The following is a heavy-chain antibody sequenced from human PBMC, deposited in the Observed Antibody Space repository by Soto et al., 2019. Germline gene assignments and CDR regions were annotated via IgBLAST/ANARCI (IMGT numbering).Heavy chain of an antibody. Sequence: SETLSLTCTVSGGSISSGDYYWSWIRQPPGKGLEWVGYIYYSGSTYYNPSLKSRVTISVDTSRNQFSLKLSSVTAADTAVYYCARVKFLEDDKWGYYYYGMDVWGQGTTVTVSS. CDR2: IYYSGST. CDR1: GGSISSGDYY. D-gene: IGHD3-3*01. J-gene: IGHJ6*02. CDR3: ARVKFLEDDKWGYYYYGMDV. V-gene: IGHV4-30-4*01.